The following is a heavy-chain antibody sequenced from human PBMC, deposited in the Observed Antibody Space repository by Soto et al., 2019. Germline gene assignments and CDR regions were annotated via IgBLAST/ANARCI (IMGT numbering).Heavy chain of an antibody. V-gene: IGHV4-39*01. CDR2: IYYSGSN. CDR3: ATTTGYSSGWYDY. Sequence: QLQLQESGPGLVKPSETLSLTCTVSGGSISSSSYYWGWIRQPPGKGLEWIGSIYYSGSNYYNPSLKSRVTISVDTSKNQFSLKLSSVTAADTAVYYCATTTGYSSGWYDYWGQGTLVTVSS. J-gene: IGHJ4*02. CDR1: GGSISSSSYY. D-gene: IGHD6-19*01.